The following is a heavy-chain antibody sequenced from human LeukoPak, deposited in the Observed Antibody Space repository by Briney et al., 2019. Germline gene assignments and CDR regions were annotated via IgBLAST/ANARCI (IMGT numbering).Heavy chain of an antibody. V-gene: IGHV4-39*07. D-gene: IGHD5-12*01. CDR2: IYYSGST. J-gene: IGHJ5*02. CDR1: GGSISSSSYY. CDR3: AKSSYENNWFDP. Sequence: SETLSLTCTVSGGSISSSSYYWGWIRQPPGKGLEWIGSIYYSGSTYYNPSLKSRVTISVDTSKNQFSLKLSSVTAADTAVYYCAKSSYENNWFDPWGQGTLVTVSS.